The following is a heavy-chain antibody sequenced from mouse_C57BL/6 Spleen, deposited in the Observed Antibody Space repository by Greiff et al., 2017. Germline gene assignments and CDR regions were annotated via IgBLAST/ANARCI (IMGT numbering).Heavy chain of an antibody. D-gene: IGHD4-1*02. V-gene: IGHV1-54*01. CDR3: ARAANWDGAPFDY. J-gene: IGHJ2*01. CDR1: GYAFTNYL. CDR2: INPGSGGT. Sequence: VQLQQSGAELVRPGTSVKVSCKASGYAFTNYLIEWVKQRPGQGLEWIGVINPGSGGTNYNEKFKGKATLTADKSSSTAYMQLSSLTSEDSAVYFRARAANWDGAPFDYWGQGTTLTVSS.